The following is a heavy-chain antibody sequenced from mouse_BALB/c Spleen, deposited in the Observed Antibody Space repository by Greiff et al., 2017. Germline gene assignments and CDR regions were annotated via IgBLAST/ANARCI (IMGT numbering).Heavy chain of an antibody. CDR3: ARGGYGNPWAMDY. V-gene: IGHV2-9*02. CDR1: GFSLTSYG. D-gene: IGHD2-1*01. J-gene: IGHJ4*01. Sequence: QVQLKESGPGLVAPSQSLSITCTVSGFSLTSYGVHWVRQPPGKGLEWLGVIWAGGSTNYNSALMSRLSISKDNSKSQVFLKMNSLQTDDTAMYYCARGGYGNPWAMDYWGQGTSVTVSS. CDR2: IWAGGST.